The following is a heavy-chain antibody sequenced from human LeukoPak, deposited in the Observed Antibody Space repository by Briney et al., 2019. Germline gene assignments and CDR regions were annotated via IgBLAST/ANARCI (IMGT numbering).Heavy chain of an antibody. D-gene: IGHD3-10*01. CDR3: AKDVESGRSADY. CDR1: GFTFSSYA. Sequence: VGSLRLSCAASGFTFSSYAMSWVRQAPGKGLEWVSTISSSGGGTYYADSVKGRFTLSRDNSMNTLYLQMNSLRAEDTAVFYCAKDVESGRSADYWGQGTLVIVSS. CDR2: ISSSGGGT. J-gene: IGHJ4*02. V-gene: IGHV3-23*01.